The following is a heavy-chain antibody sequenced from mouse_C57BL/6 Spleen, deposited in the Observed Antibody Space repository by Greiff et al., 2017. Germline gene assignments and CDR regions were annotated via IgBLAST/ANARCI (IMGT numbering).Heavy chain of an antibody. CDR1: GYTFTSYW. Sequence: VQLQQPGAELVKPGASVKLSCKASGYTFTSYWMHWVKQRPGQGLEWIGMIHPNSGSTNYNEKVKSKATLTVDKSSSTAYMQLSSLTSEDSAVYYCASEGITTVVADYWGQGTTLTVSS. D-gene: IGHD1-1*01. V-gene: IGHV1-64*01. J-gene: IGHJ2*01. CDR3: ASEGITTVVADY. CDR2: IHPNSGST.